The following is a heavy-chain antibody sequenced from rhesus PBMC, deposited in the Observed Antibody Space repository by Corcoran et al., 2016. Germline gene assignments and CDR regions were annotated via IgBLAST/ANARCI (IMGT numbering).Heavy chain of an antibody. CDR3: ASHSSGWSKVDY. J-gene: IGHJ4*01. Sequence: QVQLQESGPGVVKHSETLSLTCAVSGGSISYSYRWSWSRQPPGKGLEWIGYIYGSSTSNNYTPSLKSRVTISKDTSKNQFSLKLSSVTAADTAVYYCASHSSGWSKVDYWGQGVLVTVSS. V-gene: IGHV4S10*01. D-gene: IGHD6S26*01. CDR2: IYGSSTSN. CDR1: GGSISYSYR.